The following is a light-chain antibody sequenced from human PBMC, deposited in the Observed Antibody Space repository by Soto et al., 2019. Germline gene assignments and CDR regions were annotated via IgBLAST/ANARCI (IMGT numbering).Light chain of an antibody. CDR3: SSYTSSSTLEV. J-gene: IGLJ2*01. CDR1: SSDVAGYNY. V-gene: IGLV2-14*01. Sequence: QSVLTQPASVSGSPGQSITISCTGTSSDVAGYNYVSWYQQHPGKAPKLIIYEVSNRPSGVSNRFSGSKSGTTASLTISGLQAEDEADYYCSSYTSSSTLEVFGGGTKLTVL. CDR2: EVS.